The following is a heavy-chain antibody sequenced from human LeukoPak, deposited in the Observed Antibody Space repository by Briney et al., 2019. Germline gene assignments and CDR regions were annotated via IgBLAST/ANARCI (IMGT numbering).Heavy chain of an antibody. CDR1: GFSFSAYS. V-gene: IGHV3-48*04. CDR2: ITSSGSTI. D-gene: IGHD3-10*01. CDR3: ARALSQGSGSYYTY. J-gene: IGHJ4*02. Sequence: GGSLRLSCAASGFSFSAYSMNWVRQAPGKGLEWVSYITSSGSTIYYADSMKGRFTISRDNAKNSLYLQMNSLRPEDTAVYYCARALSQGSGSYYTYWGQGTLVTVSS.